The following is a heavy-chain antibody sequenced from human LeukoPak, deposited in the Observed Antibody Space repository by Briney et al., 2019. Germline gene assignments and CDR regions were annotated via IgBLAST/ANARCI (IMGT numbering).Heavy chain of an antibody. CDR3: ARDRGIWFVELLSY. J-gene: IGHJ4*02. CDR1: GYTFTSYG. CDR2: ISAYNGNT. Sequence: GASVKVSCKASGYTFTSYGISWVRQAPGQGLEWMGWISAYNGNTNYAQKLQGRVTTTTDTSTSTAYMELRSLRSDDTAVYYCARDRGIWFVELLSYWGQGTLVTVSS. V-gene: IGHV1-18*01. D-gene: IGHD3-10*01.